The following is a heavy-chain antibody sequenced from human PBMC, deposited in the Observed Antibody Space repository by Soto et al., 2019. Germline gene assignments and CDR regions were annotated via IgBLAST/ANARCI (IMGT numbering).Heavy chain of an antibody. Sequence: GSSLRLSCAASGFTFSSCSMNWVRQAPGKGLEWVSYISSSSSTIYYADSVKGRFTISRDNAKNSLYLQMHSLRDGDTAVYYCERVKVVTATDFWGQGTLVTVSS. CDR3: ERVKVVTATDF. CDR2: ISSSSSTI. D-gene: IGHD2-21*02. V-gene: IGHV3-48*02. CDR1: GFTFSSCS. J-gene: IGHJ4*02.